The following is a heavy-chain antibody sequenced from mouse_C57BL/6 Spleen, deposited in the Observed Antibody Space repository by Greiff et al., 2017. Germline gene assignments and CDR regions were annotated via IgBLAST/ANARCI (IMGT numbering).Heavy chain of an antibody. Sequence: EVKLVESGGGLVQPKGSLKLSCAASGFSFNTYAMNWVRQAPGKGLEWVARIRSKSNNYATYYADSVKDRFTISRDDSESMLYLQMNNLKTEDTAMYYCVRQGNSGIFDYWGQGTTLTVSS. CDR2: IRSKSNNYAT. D-gene: IGHD2-1*01. CDR1: GFSFNTYA. J-gene: IGHJ2*01. V-gene: IGHV10-1*01. CDR3: VRQGNSGIFDY.